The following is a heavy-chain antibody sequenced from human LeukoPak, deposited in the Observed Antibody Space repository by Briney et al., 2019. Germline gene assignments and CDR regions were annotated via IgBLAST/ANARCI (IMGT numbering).Heavy chain of an antibody. CDR1: GGSFSGYY. CDR3: ARGGTTAPYYYYGMDV. V-gene: IGHV4-34*01. Sequence: SETLSLTCAVYGGSFSGYYWSWIRQPPGKGLEWIGEINHSGSTNYNPSLKSRVTISVDTSKNRFSLKLSSVTAADTAVYYCARGGTTAPYYYYGMDVWGQGTTVTVSS. D-gene: IGHD4-17*01. CDR2: INHSGST. J-gene: IGHJ6*02.